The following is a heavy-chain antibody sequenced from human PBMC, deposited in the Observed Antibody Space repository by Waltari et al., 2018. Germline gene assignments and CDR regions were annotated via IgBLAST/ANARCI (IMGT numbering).Heavy chain of an antibody. J-gene: IGHJ5*02. D-gene: IGHD3-22*01. V-gene: IGHV4-38-2*02. CDR3: ARLDRFSDYNWFDP. Sequence: QVQLQESGPGLVKPSETLSLTCTVPGYSISSGYYWGWIRQPPGKGLEWIGTIYHSGGTKYNPSLKSRVTISVDTSKNQFSLKLTSVTAADAAVYYCARLDRFSDYNWFDPWGHGTLVTVSS. CDR2: IYHSGGT. CDR1: GYSISSGYY.